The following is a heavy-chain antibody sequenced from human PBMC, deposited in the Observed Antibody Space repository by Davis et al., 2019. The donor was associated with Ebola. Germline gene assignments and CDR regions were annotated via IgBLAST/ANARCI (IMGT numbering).Heavy chain of an antibody. CDR1: GYTFTSYG. CDR3: AREGGRYCSSTSCYLDY. CDR2: IIPILGIA. V-gene: IGHV1-69*04. J-gene: IGHJ4*02. D-gene: IGHD2-2*01. Sequence: AASVKVSCKASGYTFTSYGISWVRQAPGQGLEWMGRIIPILGIANYAQKFQGRVTITADKSTSTAYMELSSLRSEDTAVYYCAREGGRYCSSTSCYLDYWGQGTLVTVSS.